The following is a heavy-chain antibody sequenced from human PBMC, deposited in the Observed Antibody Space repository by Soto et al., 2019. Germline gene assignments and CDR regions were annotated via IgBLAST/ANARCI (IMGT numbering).Heavy chain of an antibody. Sequence: EVQLVESGGGLVQPGGSLRLSCAASGFTFSSYEMNWVRQAPGKGLEWVSYISSSGSTIYYADSVKGRFTISRDNAKNSLYLQMNSLRAEDTAVYYCARDVRYCDCTYYYYGMDVWGQGTTVTVSS. CDR3: ARDVRYCDCTYYYYGMDV. CDR1: GFTFSSYE. V-gene: IGHV3-48*03. CDR2: ISSSGSTI. D-gene: IGHD3-9*01. J-gene: IGHJ6*02.